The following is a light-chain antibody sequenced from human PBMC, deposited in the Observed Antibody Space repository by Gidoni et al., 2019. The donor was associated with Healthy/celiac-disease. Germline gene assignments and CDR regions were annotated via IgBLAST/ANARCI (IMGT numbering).Light chain of an antibody. J-gene: IGKJ1*01. Sequence: EIVMPQSPATLSVSPGERATLSCRASQSVSSNLAWYQQKPGQAPRLLIYGASTRATGIPARCSGSGSGTEFTLTISSMQYEDVAVYYCQQYNNWTPWTFGQGTKVEIK. CDR2: GAS. CDR1: QSVSSN. V-gene: IGKV3-15*01. CDR3: QQYNNWTPWT.